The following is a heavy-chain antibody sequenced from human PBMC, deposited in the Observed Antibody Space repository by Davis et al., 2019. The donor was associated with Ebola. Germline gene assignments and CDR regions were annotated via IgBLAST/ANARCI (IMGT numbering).Heavy chain of an antibody. CDR2: INHSGST. J-gene: IGHJ4*02. D-gene: IGHD2-15*01. V-gene: IGHV4-34*01. Sequence: MPGGSLRLSCAVYGASFSSYYWSWIRQPPGKGLEWIGEINHSGSTIYNPSLKSRVTLSVDKSKNQFSLKVSSVTDADTAVYFCARHPALYYWGQGTLVTVSS. CDR1: GASFSSYY. CDR3: ARHPALYY.